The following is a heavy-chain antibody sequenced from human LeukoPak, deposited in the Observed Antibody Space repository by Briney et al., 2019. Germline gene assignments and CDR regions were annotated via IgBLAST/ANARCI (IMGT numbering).Heavy chain of an antibody. Sequence: GGSLRLSCAASGFTVSSNYMSWVRQAPGKGLEWVSVIYSGGSTYYADSVKGRFTISRDDSKNTLYLQMNSLRAEDTAVYYCARDSSGWYYFDYWGQGTLVTVSS. CDR3: ARDSSGWYYFDY. V-gene: IGHV3-66*01. CDR2: IYSGGST. D-gene: IGHD6-19*01. J-gene: IGHJ4*02. CDR1: GFTVSSNY.